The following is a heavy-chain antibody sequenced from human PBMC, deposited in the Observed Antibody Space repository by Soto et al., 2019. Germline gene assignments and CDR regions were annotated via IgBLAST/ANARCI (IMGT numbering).Heavy chain of an antibody. D-gene: IGHD3-22*01. CDR2: IIPIFGTA. J-gene: IGHJ4*02. Sequence: SVKVSGKASGGTFSSYAISWVRQAPGQGLEWMGGIIPIFGTANYAQKFQGRVTITADESTSTAYMELSSLRSEDTAVYYCATLSGVYYYDSSGYQRFDYWGQGTLVTVSS. V-gene: IGHV1-69*13. CDR3: ATLSGVYYYDSSGYQRFDY. CDR1: GGTFSSYA.